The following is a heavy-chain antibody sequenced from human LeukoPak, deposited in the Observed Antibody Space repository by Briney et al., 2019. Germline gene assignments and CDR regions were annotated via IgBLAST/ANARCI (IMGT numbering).Heavy chain of an antibody. CDR1: GFTFSNAW. CDR2: IKSKTDGGTT. Sequence: GGSLRLSCAASGFTFSNAWMSWVRQAPGKGLEWVGRIKSKTDGGTTDYAAPVKGRFTISRDDSKNTLYLQMNSLKTEDTAVYYCTTTAIVVVPAANGYWGQGTLVTVSS. V-gene: IGHV3-15*01. CDR3: TTTAIVVVPAANGY. D-gene: IGHD2-2*01. J-gene: IGHJ4*02.